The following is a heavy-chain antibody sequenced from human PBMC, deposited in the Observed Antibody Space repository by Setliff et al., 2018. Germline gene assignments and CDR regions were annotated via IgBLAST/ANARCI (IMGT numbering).Heavy chain of an antibody. CDR1: GGSISGYY. Sequence: SETLSLTCSVSGGSISGYYWSWLRQPAGKGLEWIGHFYTSGITSYNPSLKSRVTISVDTSKNQFSLKLSSVTAADTAVYYCVTAASARSRWYDLGWFDPWGQGTLVTVSS. CDR2: FYTSGIT. CDR3: VTAASARSRWYDLGWFDP. D-gene: IGHD6-13*01. V-gene: IGHV4-4*07. J-gene: IGHJ5*02.